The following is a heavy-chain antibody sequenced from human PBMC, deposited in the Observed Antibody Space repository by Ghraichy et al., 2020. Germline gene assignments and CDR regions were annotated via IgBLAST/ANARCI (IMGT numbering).Heavy chain of an antibody. CDR3: ARGLYADYGIDN. D-gene: IGHD4-17*01. CDR1: GFTFSSYS. Sequence: GGSLRLSCTVSGFTFSSYSMHWVRQAPGKGLEWMAVISNDGDHKYYTDSVKGRFTISRDNSQSTLYLVMNSLIFEDTAIYYCARGLYADYGIDNWGQGTLVTVSS. CDR2: ISNDGDHK. J-gene: IGHJ4*02. V-gene: IGHV3-30-3*01.